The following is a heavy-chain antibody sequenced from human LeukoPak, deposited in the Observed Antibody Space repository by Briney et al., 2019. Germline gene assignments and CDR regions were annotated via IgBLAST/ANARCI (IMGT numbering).Heavy chain of an antibody. V-gene: IGHV7-4-1*02. D-gene: IGHD4-23*01. J-gene: IGHJ6*03. CDR3: ARGRPATVVTRYYYFYYMDV. CDR2: INTNTGNP. Sequence: ASVKVSCKASGYTFTSYAMNWVRQAPGQGLEWMGWINTNTGNPTYAQGFTGRFVFSLDTSVSTAYLQISSLKAEDTAVYYCARGRPATVVTRYYYFYYMDVWGKGTTVTVSS. CDR1: GYTFTSYA.